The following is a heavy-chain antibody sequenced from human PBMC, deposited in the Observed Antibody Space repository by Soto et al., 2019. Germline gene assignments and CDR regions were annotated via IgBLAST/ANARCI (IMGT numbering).Heavy chain of an antibody. Sequence: EVQLVESGGVVVQPGGSLRLSCAASGFTFDDYTMHWVRQAPGKGLEWVSLISWDGGSTYYAGSVKGRFTISRDNSKNSLYLQMNSLRTEDTALYYCASTRSSSRAGDAFDIWGQGTMVTVSS. CDR3: ASTRSSSRAGDAFDI. V-gene: IGHV3-43*01. D-gene: IGHD6-13*01. CDR1: GFTFDDYT. J-gene: IGHJ3*02. CDR2: ISWDGGST.